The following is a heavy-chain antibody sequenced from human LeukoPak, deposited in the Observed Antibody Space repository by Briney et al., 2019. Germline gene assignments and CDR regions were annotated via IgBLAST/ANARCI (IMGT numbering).Heavy chain of an antibody. CDR2: IYHSGST. CDR3: ARTSRGYSYGDDAFDI. Sequence: ASETLSLTCTVSGYSISSGYYWGWIRQPPGKGLEWIGSIYHSGSTYYNPSLKSRVTISVDTSKNQFSLKLSSVTAADTAVYYCARTSRGYSYGDDAFDIWGQGTMVTVSS. V-gene: IGHV4-38-2*02. D-gene: IGHD5-18*01. J-gene: IGHJ3*02. CDR1: GYSISSGYY.